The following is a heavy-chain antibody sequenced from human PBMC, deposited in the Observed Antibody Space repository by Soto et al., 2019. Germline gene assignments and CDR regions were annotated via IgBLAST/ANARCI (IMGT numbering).Heavy chain of an antibody. CDR3: ARGVDIVVVPAATKGWFDP. Sequence: QVQLQQWGAGLLKPSETLSLTCAVYGGSFSGYYWSWIRQPPGKGLEWIGEINHSGSTNYNPSLKRRVTKSVDTSKNQFSLTLSSVTAADTAVYYCARGVDIVVVPAATKGWFDPWGQGTLVTVSS. CDR2: INHSGST. J-gene: IGHJ5*02. D-gene: IGHD2-2*01. CDR1: GGSFSGYY. V-gene: IGHV4-34*01.